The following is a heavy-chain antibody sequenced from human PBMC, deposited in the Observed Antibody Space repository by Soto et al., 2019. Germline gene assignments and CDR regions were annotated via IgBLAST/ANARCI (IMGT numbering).Heavy chain of an antibody. CDR1: GGSFSGYY. D-gene: IGHD2-15*01. V-gene: IGHV4-34*01. CDR2: INHSGST. J-gene: IGHJ3*02. Sequence: PAETLSLTGAVYGGSFSGYYWSWIRQPPGKGLEWIGEINHSGSTNYNPSIKSRVTISVDTTKYQVSLKLSSVVAADTVVNYSGSKKDPGTSDAFDIWGQGTIVNVSS. CDR3: GSKKDPGTSDAFDI.